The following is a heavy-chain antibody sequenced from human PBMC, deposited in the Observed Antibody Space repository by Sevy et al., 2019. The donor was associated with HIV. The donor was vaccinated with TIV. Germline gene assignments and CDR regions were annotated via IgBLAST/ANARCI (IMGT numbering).Heavy chain of an antibody. CDR1: GFSFTSYS. J-gene: IGHJ4*02. CDR3: ARDQPRNSGFDH. V-gene: IGHV3-48*01. CDR2: ISSSSSTI. Sequence: GGSLRLSCAASGFSFTSYSMNWVRQAPGKGLEWVSYISSSSSTIYYADSVKGRFTISRDNAKNSLFLQMNSLRAEDKAVNYCARDQPRNSGFDHWGQGTLVTVSS. D-gene: IGHD1-26*01.